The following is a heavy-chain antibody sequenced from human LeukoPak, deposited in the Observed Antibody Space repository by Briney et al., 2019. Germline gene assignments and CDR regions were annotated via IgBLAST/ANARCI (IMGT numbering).Heavy chain of an antibody. J-gene: IGHJ4*02. V-gene: IGHV4-59*11. Sequence: SETLSLTCTVSGGSFSSHYWSWIRQPPGKGLEWIGYIYYSRSTIYSPSLQGRVTIIIDTSKNQSSLILSSVTAAATAVYYCARSGEGGAYWGQGTLVTVSS. D-gene: IGHD2-15*01. CDR1: GGSFSSHY. CDR2: IYYSRST. CDR3: ARSGEGGAY.